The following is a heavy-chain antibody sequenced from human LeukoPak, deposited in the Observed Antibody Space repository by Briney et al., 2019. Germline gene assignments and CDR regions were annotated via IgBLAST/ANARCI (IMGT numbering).Heavy chain of an antibody. CDR2: IYYSGST. V-gene: IGHV4-59*12. Sequence: PSETLSLTCTVSGGSISSYYWSWIRQPPGKGLEWIGYIYYSGSTYYNPSLKSRVTISVDTSKNQFSLKLSSVTAADTAVYYCAREYGSGKVVDYWGQGTLVTVSS. J-gene: IGHJ4*02. CDR1: GGSISSYY. CDR3: AREYGSGKVVDY. D-gene: IGHD3-10*01.